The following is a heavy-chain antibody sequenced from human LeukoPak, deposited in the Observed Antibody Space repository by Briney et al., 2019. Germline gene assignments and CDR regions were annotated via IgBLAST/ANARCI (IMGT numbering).Heavy chain of an antibody. D-gene: IGHD2-2*02. CDR1: GFTFSFYG. J-gene: IGHJ6*02. CDR3: ARDQYTTYYYYGMDV. CDR2: IWYDGSNQ. V-gene: IGHV3-33*01. Sequence: GGSLRLSCAASGFTFSFYGMHWVRQAPGKGLEWVAVIWYDGSNQYYADSVKGRFTVSRDNSKNTLYLQMNSPRAEDTAVYYCARDQYTTYYYYGMDVWGQGTTVTVSS.